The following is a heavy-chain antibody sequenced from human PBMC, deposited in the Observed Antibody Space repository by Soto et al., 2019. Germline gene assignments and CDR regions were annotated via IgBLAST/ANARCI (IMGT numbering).Heavy chain of an antibody. J-gene: IGHJ4*02. CDR2: ISSSGSTI. CDR3: VRRYCSSTSCTFDY. CDR1: GFTFSSYE. D-gene: IGHD2-2*01. Sequence: LRLSCAASGFTFSSYEMNWVRQAPGKGLEWVSYISSSGSTIYYADSVKGRFTISRDNAKSSLFLQMSSLRAEDTAVYYCVRRYCSSTSCTFDYWGQGTLVTVSS. V-gene: IGHV3-48*03.